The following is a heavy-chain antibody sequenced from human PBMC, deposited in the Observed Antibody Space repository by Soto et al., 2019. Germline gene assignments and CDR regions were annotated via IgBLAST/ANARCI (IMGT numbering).Heavy chain of an antibody. CDR2: INHSGST. Sequence: SETLSLTCAVYGGSFSGYYWSWIRQPPGKGLEWIGEINHSGSTNYNPSLKSRVTISVDTSKNQFSLKLSSVTAADTAVYYCARGFMVRGVFAYWGQGTLVTVSS. J-gene: IGHJ4*02. CDR3: ARGFMVRGVFAY. D-gene: IGHD3-10*01. V-gene: IGHV4-34*01. CDR1: GGSFSGYY.